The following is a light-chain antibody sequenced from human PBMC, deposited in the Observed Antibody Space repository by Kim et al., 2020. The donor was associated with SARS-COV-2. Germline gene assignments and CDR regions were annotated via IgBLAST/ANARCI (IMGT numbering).Light chain of an antibody. CDR2: DVN. CDR1: RSDVGGYNY. V-gene: IGLV2-14*03. J-gene: IGLJ2*01. CDR3: SSYTSSSSLV. Sequence: GQSITISCTGTRSDVGGYNYVSWYQQHPSEAPKLMIYDVNKRPSGVSNRFAASKSGNTASLTISGLQAEDEADYYCSSYTSSSSLVFGGGTKLTVL.